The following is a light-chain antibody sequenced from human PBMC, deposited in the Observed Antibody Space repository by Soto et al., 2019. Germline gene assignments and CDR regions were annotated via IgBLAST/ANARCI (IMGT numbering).Light chain of an antibody. CDR3: QERSDWPRALT. V-gene: IGKV3-11*01. J-gene: IGKJ4*01. Sequence: VLTQSPATLSLSPGERATLSCRASQSVNNYLAWYQQRPGQAPRLLIYDASNRATGVPARFSGSGSGTDFTLTISSLEPEDFAVYYCQERSDWPRALTFGGGTKVEIK. CDR1: QSVNNY. CDR2: DAS.